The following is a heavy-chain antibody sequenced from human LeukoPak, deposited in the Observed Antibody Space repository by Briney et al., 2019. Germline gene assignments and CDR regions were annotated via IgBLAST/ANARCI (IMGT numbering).Heavy chain of an antibody. CDR3: PRWSTVTTTIDY. V-gene: IGHV3-74*01. CDR1: GFTLSSYW. CDR2: INSDGSST. D-gene: IGHD4-17*01. Sequence: GGSMSLSCAPSGFTLSSYWMHWVRQAPGKGLGWVSRINSDGSSTIYAGSVTGRFTLPRDNAKNTLYMQMNSLRAKDPAVYDCPRWSTVTTTIDYWGQGTLVTVSS. J-gene: IGHJ4*02.